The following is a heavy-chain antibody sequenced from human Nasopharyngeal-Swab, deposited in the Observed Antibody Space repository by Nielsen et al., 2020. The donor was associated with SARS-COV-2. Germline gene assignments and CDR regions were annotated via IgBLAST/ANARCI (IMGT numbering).Heavy chain of an antibody. CDR2: ISSSSYI. CDR3: ARDSSGYYGYFQH. D-gene: IGHD3-22*01. Sequence: GESLKISCAASGFTFSSYSMNWVRQAPGKGLEWVSSISSSSYIYYADSVKGRFTISRDNAKNSLYLQMNSLRAEDTAVYYCARDSSGYYGYFQHWGQGTLVTVSS. CDR1: GFTFSSYS. J-gene: IGHJ1*01. V-gene: IGHV3-21*01.